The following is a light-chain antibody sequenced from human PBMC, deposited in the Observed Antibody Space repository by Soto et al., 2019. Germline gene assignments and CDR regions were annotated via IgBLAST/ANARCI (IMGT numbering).Light chain of an antibody. CDR2: EVT. CDR3: SSFASSNTLV. Sequence: QSALTQPPSASGSPGQSVTISCTGTSSDVGAYNYVSWYQQHAGKAPKLVIYEVTKRPSGVPDRFSGSKSANTASLTVSWLQAEDEAAYYCSSFASSNTLVFGGGTQLTVL. V-gene: IGLV2-8*01. J-gene: IGLJ3*02. CDR1: SSDVGAYNY.